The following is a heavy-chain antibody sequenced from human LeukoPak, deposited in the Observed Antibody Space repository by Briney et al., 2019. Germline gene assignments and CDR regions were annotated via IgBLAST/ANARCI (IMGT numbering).Heavy chain of an antibody. V-gene: IGHV3-33*01. D-gene: IGHD2-2*01. CDR1: GFTFSSYG. CDR3: ARDLGVVVPAATDY. CDR2: IWYDGSNK. J-gene: IGHJ4*02. Sequence: GRSLRLSCAASGFTFSSYGMHWVRQAPGKGLEWVAVIWYDGSNKYYADSVKGRFTISRDNSKNTLYLQMNSLRAEDTAVYYCARDLGVVVPAATDYWGQGTLVTVSS.